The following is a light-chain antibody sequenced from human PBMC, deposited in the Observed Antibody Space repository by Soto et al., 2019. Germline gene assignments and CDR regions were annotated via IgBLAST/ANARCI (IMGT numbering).Light chain of an antibody. CDR2: DVS. CDR1: SSDVGGYNY. J-gene: IGLJ1*01. CDR3: SSYSSSSTHNYV. Sequence: QSVLTQPASVSGSPGQSITISCTGTSSDVGGYNYVSWYQQHPGKAPKLMIYDVSNRPSGVSNRFSGSKSGNTASLTISGLPAEDEADYYCSSYSSSSTHNYVFGTGTKLTVL. V-gene: IGLV2-14*01.